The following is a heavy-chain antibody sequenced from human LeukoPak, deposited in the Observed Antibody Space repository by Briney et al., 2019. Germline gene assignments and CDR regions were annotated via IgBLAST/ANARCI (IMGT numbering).Heavy chain of an antibody. V-gene: IGHV4-59*08. CDR3: ARYGSGTYSDDHFQH. J-gene: IGHJ1*01. D-gene: IGHD3-10*01. CDR2: IYYSGST. CDR1: GGSISSYY. Sequence: SETLSLTCTVSGGSISSYYWSWIRQPPGKGLEWIGYIYYSGSTNYNPSLKSRVTISVDTSKNQFSLKLTSVTAADTAVYYCARYGSGTYSDDHFQHWGQGTLVTVSS.